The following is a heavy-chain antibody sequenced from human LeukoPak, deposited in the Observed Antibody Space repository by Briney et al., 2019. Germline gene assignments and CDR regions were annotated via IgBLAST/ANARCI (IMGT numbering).Heavy chain of an antibody. D-gene: IGHD3-10*01. CDR1: GFTFDDYA. CDR3: ARARLQTTLLWFGELIDY. J-gene: IGHJ4*02. Sequence: GGSLRLSCAASGFTFDDYAMHWVRQAPGKGLEWVSGISWNSGSIGYADSVKGRFTISRDNAKNSLYLQMNSLRAEDTALYYCARARLQTTLLWFGELIDYWGQGTLVTVSS. CDR2: ISWNSGSI. V-gene: IGHV3-9*01.